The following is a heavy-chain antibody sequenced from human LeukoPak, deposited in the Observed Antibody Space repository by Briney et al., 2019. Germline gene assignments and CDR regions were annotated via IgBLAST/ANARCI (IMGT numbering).Heavy chain of an antibody. J-gene: IGHJ4*02. CDR2: INHSGST. D-gene: IGHD3-3*02. CDR3: ARLRYISTWHAGPQLASVGDN. V-gene: IGHV4-34*01. CDR1: GGSFSGYY. Sequence: SETLSLTCAVYGGSFSGYYWSWIRQPPGKGLEWIGEINHSGSTNYNPSLGSRVTISLDTSKNHFSLRLTSVTAADTAVYYCARLRYISTWHAGPQLASVGDNWGQGPLVTVSS.